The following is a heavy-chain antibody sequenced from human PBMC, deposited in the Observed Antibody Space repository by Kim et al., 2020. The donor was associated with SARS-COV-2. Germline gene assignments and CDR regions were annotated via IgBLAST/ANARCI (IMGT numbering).Heavy chain of an antibody. CDR3: VRDAGGH. J-gene: IGHJ4*02. CDR1: GFTVSTSH. V-gene: IGHV3-53*01. Sequence: GGSLRLSCALSGFTVSTSHMYWVRQAPRKGLECVSVIYSSGSIYYVDSVMGRFTISRDNSKNTLYLQMNSLRADDTAMYYCVRDAGGHWGQGTLVTVSS. D-gene: IGHD2-15*01. CDR2: IYSSGSI.